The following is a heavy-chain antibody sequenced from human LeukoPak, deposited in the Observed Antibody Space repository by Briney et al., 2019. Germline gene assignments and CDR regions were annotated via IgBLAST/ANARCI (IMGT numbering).Heavy chain of an antibody. CDR1: GFTFSNYA. Sequence: GGSLRLSCAASGFTFSNYAMSLVRQAPGKGLEWVSSISGSDNSTYYAESVKGRFTISRDNSKNTLYLQMNSLRAEDTAMYYCAKGRVSDCWGQGTLVTVSS. CDR3: AKGRVSDC. CDR2: ISGSDNST. D-gene: IGHD5/OR15-5a*01. J-gene: IGHJ4*02. V-gene: IGHV3-23*01.